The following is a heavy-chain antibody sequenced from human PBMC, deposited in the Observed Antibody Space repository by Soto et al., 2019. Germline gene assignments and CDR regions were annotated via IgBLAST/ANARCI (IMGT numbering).Heavy chain of an antibody. CDR3: ARDERGYSYGTEVTLDY. J-gene: IGHJ4*02. CDR1: GFTFSDYY. V-gene: IGHV3-11*06. Sequence: HVQLVESGGGLVKPGGSLRLSCAASGFTFSDYYMSWIRQAPGKGLEWVSYISSSSSYTNYADSVKGRFTISRDNAKNSLYLQMNSLRAEDTAVYYCARDERGYSYGTEVTLDYWGQGTLVTVSS. CDR2: ISSSSSYT. D-gene: IGHD5-18*01.